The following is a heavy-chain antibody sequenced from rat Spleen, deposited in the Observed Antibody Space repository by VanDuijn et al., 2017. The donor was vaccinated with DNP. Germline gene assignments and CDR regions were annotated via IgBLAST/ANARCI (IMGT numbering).Heavy chain of an antibody. CDR2: IIYDGSRT. CDR1: GFIFSDYA. J-gene: IGHJ2*01. Sequence: EVQLVESGGGLAQPGRSLKLSCAASGFIFSDYAMAWVRQAPKKGLEWVATIIYDGSRTYYRDSVKGRFTISRDNARSILYLQMDSLGSEDTATYYCTRRDSSLLLHGFFDYWGQGVMVTVSS. D-gene: IGHD1-1*01. CDR3: TRRDSSLLLHGFFDY. V-gene: IGHV5-17*01.